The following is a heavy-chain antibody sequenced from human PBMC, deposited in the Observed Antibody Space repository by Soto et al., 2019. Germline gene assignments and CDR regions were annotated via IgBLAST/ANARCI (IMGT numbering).Heavy chain of an antibody. V-gene: IGHV3-21*01. CDR3: ARDRYYYDSSGYYPFDY. CDR1: GFTFSSYS. D-gene: IGHD3-22*01. J-gene: IGHJ4*02. CDR2: ISSSSSYI. Sequence: GSLRLSCAASGFTFSSYSMNWVRQAPGKGLEWVSSISSSSSYIYYADSVKGRFTISRDNAKNSLYLQMNSLRAEDTAVYYCARDRYYYDSSGYYPFDYWGQGTLVTVSS.